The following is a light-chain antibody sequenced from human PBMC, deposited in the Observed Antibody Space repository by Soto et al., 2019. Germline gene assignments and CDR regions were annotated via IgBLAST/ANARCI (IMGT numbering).Light chain of an antibody. Sequence: EIVLTQFPDTLSLSPGERATLSCRASQSVSSSSLAWYQQKRGQAPRLLIHGASSRATGIPERFSGSGSGTDFTLTISRLEPEDFAIYYCQQYGSAPRTFGQGTKVDIK. V-gene: IGKV3-20*01. CDR3: QQYGSAPRT. CDR1: QSVSSSS. J-gene: IGKJ1*01. CDR2: GAS.